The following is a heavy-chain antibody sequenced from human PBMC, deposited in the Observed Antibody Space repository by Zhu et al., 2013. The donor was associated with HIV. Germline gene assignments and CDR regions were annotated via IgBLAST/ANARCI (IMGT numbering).Heavy chain of an antibody. CDR1: GGTFSSYA. CDR2: IIPIFGTA. Sequence: QVQLVQSGAEVKKPGSSVKVSCKASGGTFSSYAISWVRQAPGQGLEWMGGIIPIFGTANYAQKFQGRVTITADESTSTAYMDLSSLRSEDTAVYYCARVYCSGGSCYSGWFDPGAREPGHRLL. D-gene: IGHD2-15*01. J-gene: IGHJ5*02. CDR3: ARVYCSGGSCYSGWFDP. V-gene: IGHV1-69*12.